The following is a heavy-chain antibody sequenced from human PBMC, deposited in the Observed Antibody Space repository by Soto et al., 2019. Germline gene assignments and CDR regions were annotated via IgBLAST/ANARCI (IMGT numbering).Heavy chain of an antibody. J-gene: IGHJ5*02. CDR2: ISSSSSNI. CDR1: GLTFSNAW. D-gene: IGHD6-13*01. V-gene: IGHV3-48*01. Sequence: PGESLKISCAASGLTFSNAWMNGVRQAPGKGLEWVAYISSSSSNIYYADSVKGRFTISRDNAKNSLYLQMNSLRAEDTAVYYCARHPERIAEIGWFDPWGQGTLVTVSS. CDR3: ARHPERIAEIGWFDP.